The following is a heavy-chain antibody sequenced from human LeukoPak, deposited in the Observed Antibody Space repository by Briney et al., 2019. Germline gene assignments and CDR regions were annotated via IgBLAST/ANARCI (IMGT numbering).Heavy chain of an antibody. CDR1: GYTFTSYG. D-gene: IGHD6-19*01. CDR3: ARDRGSLAVADSRTSDF. V-gene: IGHV1-18*01. CDR2: ISAYNGNT. J-gene: IGHJ4*02. Sequence: GASVKVSCKASGYTFTSYGVSWVRQAPGQGLEWMGWISAYNGNTSYAQKFHDRIILTTDTSTSTAYMELGSLRSDDTALYYCARDRGSLAVADSRTSDFWGQGTLVTVSS.